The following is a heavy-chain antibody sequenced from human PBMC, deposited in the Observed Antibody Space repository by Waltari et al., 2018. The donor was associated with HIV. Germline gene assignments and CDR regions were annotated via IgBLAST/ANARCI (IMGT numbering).Heavy chain of an antibody. V-gene: IGHV4-38-2*02. CDR3: ARDVYYDSSGYYDDAFDI. CDR2: IYHSGST. D-gene: IGHD3-22*01. CDR1: GYSISSGYY. J-gene: IGHJ3*02. Sequence: QVQLQESGPGLVKPSETLSLTCTVSGYSISSGYYWGWIRQPPGKGLEWIGSIYHSGSTHYNPSLKCRVTISVDTSKNQFSLKLSSVTAADTAVYYCARDVYYDSSGYYDDAFDIWGQGTMVTVSS.